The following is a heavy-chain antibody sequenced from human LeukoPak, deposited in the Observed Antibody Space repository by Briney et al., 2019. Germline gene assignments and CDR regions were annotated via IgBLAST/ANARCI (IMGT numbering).Heavy chain of an antibody. CDR2: IYNSRSN. Sequence: SETLSLTCTVSGGSISSYYWSWIRQAPGKGLEWFGYIYNSRSNNYNHFLKSGVIITVETTRKQLSVLLSSVTDADTAVYYCARGQKYSYGYRVTELGSGYFDYWGQGTLVTVSS. V-gene: IGHV4-59*01. CDR3: ARGQKYSYGYRVTELGSGYFDY. D-gene: IGHD5-18*01. CDR1: GGSISSYY. J-gene: IGHJ4*02.